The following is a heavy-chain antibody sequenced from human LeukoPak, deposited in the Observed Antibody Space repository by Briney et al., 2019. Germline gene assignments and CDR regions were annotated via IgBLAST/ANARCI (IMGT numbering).Heavy chain of an antibody. Sequence: SGGSLRLSCAASGFTFSSYGMHWVRQAPGKGLEWVAVISYDGSNKYYADSVKGRFTIPRDNSKNTLYLQMNSLRAEDTAVYYCAKDPGRLGGSYSDYWGQGTLVTVSS. CDR2: ISYDGSNK. J-gene: IGHJ4*02. V-gene: IGHV3-30*18. CDR1: GFTFSSYG. D-gene: IGHD1-26*01. CDR3: AKDPGRLGGSYSDY.